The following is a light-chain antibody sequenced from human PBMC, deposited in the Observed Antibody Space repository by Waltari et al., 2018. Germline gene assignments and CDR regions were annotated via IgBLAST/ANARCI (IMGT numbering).Light chain of an antibody. CDR1: QSVNSNY. J-gene: IGKJ2*01. CDR2: GAS. CDR3: QQYGSSPPYT. V-gene: IGKV3-20*01. Sequence: EIVLTQSPGTLSLSPGERATLSGRASQSVNSNYLAGYQQEPGQAPRLLIYGASSRATGIPDRFSGSGSGTDFIFTISRLEPEDFAVYYCQQYGSSPPYTFGQGTKLEIK.